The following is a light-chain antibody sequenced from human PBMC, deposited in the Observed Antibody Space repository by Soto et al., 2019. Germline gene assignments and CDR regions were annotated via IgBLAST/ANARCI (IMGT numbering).Light chain of an antibody. Sequence: DIQMTQSPSSLSASVGDRVTITCRASQRVSRYLSWYQQKPGKAPKLLIYAASSLQGGVPSRFSGSASGTEYALTISGMQREDFATYYCQQSHSSPRTFGQGTKVEIK. V-gene: IGKV1-39*01. CDR2: AAS. CDR1: QRVSRY. J-gene: IGKJ1*01. CDR3: QQSHSSPRT.